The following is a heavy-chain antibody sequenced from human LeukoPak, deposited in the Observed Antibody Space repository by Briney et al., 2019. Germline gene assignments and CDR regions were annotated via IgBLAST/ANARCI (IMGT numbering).Heavy chain of an antibody. J-gene: IGHJ4*02. CDR2: IYSGGSS. Sequence: GGSLRLSCAASGFTFSSYEMNWVRQAPGKGLEWVSFIYSGGSSYYAGSVKGRFTISRDNSKNTLYLQMNSLRADDTAVYYCARRAGAYSHPYDYWGQGTLVTVSS. V-gene: IGHV3-53*01. CDR1: GFTFSSYE. CDR3: ARRAGAYSHPYDY. D-gene: IGHD4/OR15-4a*01.